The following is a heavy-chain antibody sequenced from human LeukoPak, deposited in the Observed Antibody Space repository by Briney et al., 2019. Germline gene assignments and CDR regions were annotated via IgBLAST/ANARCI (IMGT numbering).Heavy chain of an antibody. J-gene: IGHJ6*02. CDR3: ARVDSGSWLTQNYGMDV. V-gene: IGHV1-69*04. CDR2: IIPILGIA. CDR1: GGTFSSYA. Sequence: ASVKVSCKASGGTFSSYAISWVRQAPGQGLEWMGRIIPILGIANYAQKFQGRVTITADKSTSTAYMELSSLRSEDTAVYYCARVDSGSWLTQNYGMDVWGQGTTVTVSS. D-gene: IGHD6-13*01.